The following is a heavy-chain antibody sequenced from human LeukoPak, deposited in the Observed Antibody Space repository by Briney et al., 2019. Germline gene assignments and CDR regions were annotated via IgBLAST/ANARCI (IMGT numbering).Heavy chain of an antibody. CDR2: IKQDGSEK. J-gene: IGHJ5*02. CDR3: ARDPLYGGIDLDL. V-gene: IGHV3-7*01. D-gene: IGHD4-23*01. Sequence: GGSLRLSCAASGFTFSSYWMNWVRQVPGKGLEWVANIKQDGSEKYYSDSVKGRFTISRDNAKNSMYLEMNSLRAEDAAVYYCARDPLYGGIDLDLWGQGTLVTVSS. CDR1: GFTFSSYW.